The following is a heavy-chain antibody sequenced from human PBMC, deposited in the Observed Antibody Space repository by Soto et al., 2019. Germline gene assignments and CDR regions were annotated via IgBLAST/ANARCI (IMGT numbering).Heavy chain of an antibody. J-gene: IGHJ4*02. D-gene: IGHD2-2*01. CDR3: TTNNAPSCTSISCYRPF. CDR2: ISGSGDST. V-gene: IGHV3-23*01. CDR1: GFTFSSYA. Sequence: GGSLRLSCAASGFTFSSYAMSWVRQAPGKGLEWVSGISGSGDSTYYADSVKGRFTVSRDNSKNTLYLQMNSLKAEDTGIYYCTTNNAPSCTSISCYRPFWGQGTLVTVPQ.